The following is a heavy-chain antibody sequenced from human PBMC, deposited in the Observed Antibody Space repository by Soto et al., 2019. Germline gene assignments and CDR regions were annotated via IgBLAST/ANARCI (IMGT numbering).Heavy chain of an antibody. V-gene: IGHV3-33*01. CDR2: IWYDGSNK. CDR3: ARDPKYYDFWSGYSPYYYGMDV. J-gene: IGHJ6*02. Sequence: GGSLRVSCAASGFTFSSYGMHWVRQAPGKGLEWVAVIWYDGSNKYYADSVRGRFTISRDNSKNTLYLQMNSLRAEDTAVYYCARDPKYYDFWSGYSPYYYGMDVWGQGTTVTVSS. D-gene: IGHD3-3*01. CDR1: GFTFSSYG.